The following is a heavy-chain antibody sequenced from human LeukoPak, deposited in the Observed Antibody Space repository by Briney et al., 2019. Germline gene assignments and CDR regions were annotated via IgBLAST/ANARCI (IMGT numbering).Heavy chain of an antibody. Sequence: ASVKVSCKASGGTFSSYAISWERQAPGQGLEWMGGIIPIFGTANYAQKFQGRVTITADKSTSTAYMELSSLRSEDTAVYYCARVAAAGPDSWGQGTLVTVTS. J-gene: IGHJ4*02. V-gene: IGHV1-69*06. D-gene: IGHD6-13*01. CDR3: ARVAAAGPDS. CDR2: IIPIFGTA. CDR1: GGTFSSYA.